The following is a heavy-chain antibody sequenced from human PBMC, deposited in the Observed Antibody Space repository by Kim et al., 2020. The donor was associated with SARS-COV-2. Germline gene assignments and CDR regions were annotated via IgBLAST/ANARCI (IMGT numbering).Heavy chain of an antibody. V-gene: IGHV3-9*01. CDR1: GFTFDDYA. Sequence: GGSLRLSCAASGFTFDDYAMHWVRQAPGKGLEWVSGISWNSGSIGYADSVKGRFTISRDNAKNSLYLQMNSLRAEDTALYYCAKVAAAGIHYYYGMDVWG. CDR3: AKVAAAGIHYYYGMDV. CDR2: ISWNSGSI. J-gene: IGHJ6*01. D-gene: IGHD6-13*01.